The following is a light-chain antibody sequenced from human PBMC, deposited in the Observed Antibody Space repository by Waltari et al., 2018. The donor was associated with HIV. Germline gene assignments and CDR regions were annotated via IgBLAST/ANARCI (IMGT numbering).Light chain of an antibody. CDR3: AAWDDSLSGSWV. CDR1: SSNIGRNY. V-gene: IGLV1-47*01. CDR2: RNN. J-gene: IGLJ3*02. Sequence: QSVMTQPPSASGTPGQRVTISCSGSSSNIGRNYVNWYQQLPGTTPKLLIYRNNQRPSGVPSRCSGSKSGTSASLAISGLRSEDEADYYCAAWDDSLSGSWVFGGGTQVTVL.